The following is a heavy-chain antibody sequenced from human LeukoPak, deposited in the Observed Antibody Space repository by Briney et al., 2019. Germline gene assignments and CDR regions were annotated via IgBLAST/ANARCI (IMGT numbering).Heavy chain of an antibody. CDR1: GFTFSTYN. CDR3: ARDFLTGYFDY. D-gene: IGHD3-9*01. J-gene: IGHJ4*02. V-gene: IGHV3-48*02. Sequence: GGSLRLSCAASGFTFSTYNMNWVRQAPGKGLEWVSYISSSGSTKYYADSVKGRFTISRDNVKNSLFLQMNSLSDEDTAVYYCARDFLTGYFDYWGQGTLVTVSS. CDR2: ISSSGSTK.